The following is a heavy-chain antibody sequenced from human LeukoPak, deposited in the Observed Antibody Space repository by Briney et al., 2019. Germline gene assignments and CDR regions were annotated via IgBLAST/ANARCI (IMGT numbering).Heavy chain of an antibody. Sequence: GGSLRLSCAASGFTFSSYAMSWVRQAPGKGLEWVSAISGGGGSTYYADSVKGRFTISRDNSKNTLYLQMNSLRAEDTAVYYCAKATGLLWFGELIDYWGQGTLVTVSS. V-gene: IGHV3-23*01. CDR1: GFTFSSYA. D-gene: IGHD3-10*01. CDR2: ISGGGGST. J-gene: IGHJ4*02. CDR3: AKATGLLWFGELIDY.